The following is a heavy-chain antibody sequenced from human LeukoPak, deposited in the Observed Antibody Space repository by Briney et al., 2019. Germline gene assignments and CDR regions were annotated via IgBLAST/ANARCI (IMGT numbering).Heavy chain of an antibody. D-gene: IGHD2-2*01. CDR1: GYTFTSYD. Sequence: ASVKVSCKASGYTFTSYDINWVRQSTGQGPEWIGWMNPNSGNTGYAQKFQGRVTMTRNTSISTAYMELSRLRSEDTAVYYCASLSPGGPYCSSTSCLPAWGQGTLVTVSS. CDR2: MNPNSGNT. J-gene: IGHJ5*02. V-gene: IGHV1-8*01. CDR3: ASLSPGGPYCSSTSCLPA.